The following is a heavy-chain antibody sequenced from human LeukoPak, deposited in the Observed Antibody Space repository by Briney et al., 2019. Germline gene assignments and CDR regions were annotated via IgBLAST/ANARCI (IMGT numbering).Heavy chain of an antibody. J-gene: IGHJ4*02. V-gene: IGHV7-4-1*02. CDR1: GYTFTSYA. CDR2: INTNTGNP. CDR3: ARDEFGYSSSWSLSGWDY. D-gene: IGHD6-13*01. Sequence: ASVKVSCKASGYTFTSYAMNWVRQAPGQGLEWMGWINTNTGNPTYAQGFTGRFVFSLDTSVSTAYLQISSLKAEDTAVYYCARDEFGYSSSWSLSGWDYWGQGTLVTVSS.